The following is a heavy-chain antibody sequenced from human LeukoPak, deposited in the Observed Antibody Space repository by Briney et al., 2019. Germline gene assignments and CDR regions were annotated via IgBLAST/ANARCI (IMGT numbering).Heavy chain of an antibody. CDR2: IHYSGKA. CDR3: ARFGVDYDMDV. D-gene: IGHD3-16*01. CDR1: GGSISGHY. Sequence: SETLSLTCTVSGGSISGHYWTWVRQPPGGGLDWIGQIHYSGKADYNPSLRSRITISVDTSKNQMSLKVTSVTAADTAVYYCARFGVDYDMDVWGQGTTVTVS. V-gene: IGHV4-59*11. J-gene: IGHJ6*02.